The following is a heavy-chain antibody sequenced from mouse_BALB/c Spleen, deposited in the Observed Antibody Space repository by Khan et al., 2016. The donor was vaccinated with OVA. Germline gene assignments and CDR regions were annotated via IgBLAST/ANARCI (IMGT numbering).Heavy chain of an antibody. CDR3: ARYYGSSYYFDY. CDR2: IAPGSGST. V-gene: IGHV1S41*01. D-gene: IGHD1-1*01. CDR1: GYTFTSYW. Sequence: DLVKPGASVKLSCKASGYTFTSYWINWIKQRPGQGLEWIGRIAPGSGSTYYNEMFKGKATLTVDTSSSTAYIQLSSLSSEDSAVYVCARYYGSSYYFDYWGQGTTLTVAS. J-gene: IGHJ2*01.